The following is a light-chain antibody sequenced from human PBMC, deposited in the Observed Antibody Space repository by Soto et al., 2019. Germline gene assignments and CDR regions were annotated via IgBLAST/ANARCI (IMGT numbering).Light chain of an antibody. Sequence: EIVMTQSPATLSVSPGERATLSCRGSQSLYNNLAWYQQKPGQAPRLLIYGASARATGIPARFSGSGSGTEFTLTISSLQSEDFAVYYCQQYNNWPLTFGGGTKVEIK. CDR2: GAS. V-gene: IGKV3-15*01. J-gene: IGKJ4*01. CDR1: QSLYNN. CDR3: QQYNNWPLT.